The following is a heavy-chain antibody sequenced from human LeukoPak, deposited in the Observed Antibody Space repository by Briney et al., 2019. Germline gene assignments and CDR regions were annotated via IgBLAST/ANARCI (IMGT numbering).Heavy chain of an antibody. D-gene: IGHD5-12*01. J-gene: IGHJ5*02. Sequence: PGGSLRLSCAASGFTFSSYAMSWVCQAPGKGLEWVSAISGSGGSTYYADSVKGRFTISRDNSKNTLYLQMNSLRAEDTAVYYCAKDLYGYVSNWFDPWGQGTLVTVSS. CDR2: ISGSGGST. V-gene: IGHV3-23*01. CDR3: AKDLYGYVSNWFDP. CDR1: GFTFSSYA.